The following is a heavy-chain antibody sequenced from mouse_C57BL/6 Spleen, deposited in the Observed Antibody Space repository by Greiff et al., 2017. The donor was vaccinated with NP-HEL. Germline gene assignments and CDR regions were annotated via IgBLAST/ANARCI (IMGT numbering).Heavy chain of an antibody. CDR1: GYTFTDYN. CDR3: TTKGNEAY. D-gene: IGHD2-1*01. J-gene: IGHJ3*01. CDR2: IDPEDGDT. Sequence: EVQVVESGPELVKPGASVKIPCKASGYTFTDYNMDWVKQRPEQGLEWIGRIDPEDGDTEYAPKFQGKATMTADTSSNTAYLQLSSLTSEDTAVYYCTTKGNEAYWGQGTLVTVSA. V-gene: IGHV14-1*01.